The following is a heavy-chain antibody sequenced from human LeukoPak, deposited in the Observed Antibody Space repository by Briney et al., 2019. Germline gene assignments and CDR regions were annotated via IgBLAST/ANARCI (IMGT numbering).Heavy chain of an antibody. CDR3: ARGLYSSSWYSVRNWFDP. D-gene: IGHD6-13*01. V-gene: IGHV4-59*01. Sequence: SETLSLTCTVSGGSISSYYWSWIRQPPGKGLEWIGYIYYSGSTNYHPSLKSRVTISVDTSKNQFSLKLSSVTAADTAVYYCARGLYSSSWYSVRNWFDPWGQGTLVTVSS. J-gene: IGHJ5*02. CDR2: IYYSGST. CDR1: GGSISSYY.